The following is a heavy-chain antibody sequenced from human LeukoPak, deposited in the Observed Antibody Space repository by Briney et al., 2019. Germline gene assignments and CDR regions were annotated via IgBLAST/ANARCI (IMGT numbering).Heavy chain of an antibody. J-gene: IGHJ5*02. CDR1: GFTFSEFW. CDR3: ARATASNWFDP. V-gene: IGHV3-7*01. Sequence: GGSLRLSCAASGFTFSEFWMTWVRQAPGKGLEWVANIKEDGTEIQYADSVKGRFTISRDNAKNSLYLQMSRLRAEDTAVYSCARATASNWFDPWGQGTLVTVSS. D-gene: IGHD2-21*01. CDR2: IKEDGTEI.